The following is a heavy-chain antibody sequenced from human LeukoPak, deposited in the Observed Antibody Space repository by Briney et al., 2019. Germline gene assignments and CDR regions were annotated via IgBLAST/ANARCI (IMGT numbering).Heavy chain of an antibody. CDR3: ARGLVYSSGWYPRLYYFDY. CDR1: GGSFSGYY. CDR2: INHNGST. V-gene: IGHV4-34*01. J-gene: IGHJ4*02. D-gene: IGHD6-19*01. Sequence: SETLSLTCAVYGGSFSGYYGSWIRHPPGKGLEWIGEINHNGSTNYNPSLKSRVTISVDTSKNQFSLKLSSVAAADAAVYYCARGLVYSSGWYPRLYYFDYWGQGTLVTVSS.